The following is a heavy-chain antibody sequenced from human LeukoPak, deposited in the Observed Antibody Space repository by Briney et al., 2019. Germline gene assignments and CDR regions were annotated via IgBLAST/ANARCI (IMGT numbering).Heavy chain of an antibody. CDR1: GFTFSNHA. Sequence: PGGSLRLSCAASGFTFSNHAMNWVRQAPGKGLEWVSGISGSGGSSSYADSVKGRFTISRDNSKNTMHLQMNSLRAEDTAVYYCAKVGLVWQWLTHFDYWGQGTLVTVSS. V-gene: IGHV3-23*01. D-gene: IGHD6-19*01. CDR2: ISGSGGSS. CDR3: AKVGLVWQWLTHFDY. J-gene: IGHJ4*02.